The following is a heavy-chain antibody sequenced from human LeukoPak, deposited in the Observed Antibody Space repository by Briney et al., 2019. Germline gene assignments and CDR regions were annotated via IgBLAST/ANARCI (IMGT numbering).Heavy chain of an antibody. D-gene: IGHD2-15*01. CDR3: AKVQRDFVVVVAATRDYYYYGMDV. Sequence: GGSLRLSCAATGFTFSSFSMHWVRQAPGKGLEWVAVISYDGSNKYYADSVKGRFTISRDNSKNTLYLQMNSLRTEDTAVYYCAKVQRDFVVVVAATRDYYYYGMDVWGQGTTVTVSS. CDR2: ISYDGSNK. V-gene: IGHV3-30*18. CDR1: GFTFSSFS. J-gene: IGHJ6*02.